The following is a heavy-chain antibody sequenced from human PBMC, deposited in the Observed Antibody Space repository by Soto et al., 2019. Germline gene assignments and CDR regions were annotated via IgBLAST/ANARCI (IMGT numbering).Heavy chain of an antibody. CDR3: ARGALTVVGGKKFGAAAGSFDY. CDR1: GGSFSGYY. J-gene: IGHJ4*02. D-gene: IGHD6-13*01. V-gene: IGHV4-34*01. CDR2: INHSGST. Sequence: SETLSLTCAVYGGSFSGYYWSWIRQPPGKGLEWIGEINHSGSTNYNPPLKSRVTISVDTSKNQFSLKLGSVTAADTAVYYCARGALTVVGGKKFGAAAGSFDYWGQGTLVTVSS.